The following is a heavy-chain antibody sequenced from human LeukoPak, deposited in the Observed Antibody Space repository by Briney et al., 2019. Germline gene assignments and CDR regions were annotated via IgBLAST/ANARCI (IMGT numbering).Heavy chain of an antibody. V-gene: IGHV7-4-1*02. CDR2: INTNTGNP. D-gene: IGHD6-13*01. J-gene: IGHJ4*02. CDR1: GYTFTSYA. Sequence: ASVKVSCKPSGYTFTSYAMNWVRQAPGQGLEWMGWINTNTGNPTYAQGFTGRFVFSLDTSVSTAYLQISSLKAEDTAVYYCARNHYSSSWYVLDYWGQGTLVTVSS. CDR3: ARNHYSSSWYVLDY.